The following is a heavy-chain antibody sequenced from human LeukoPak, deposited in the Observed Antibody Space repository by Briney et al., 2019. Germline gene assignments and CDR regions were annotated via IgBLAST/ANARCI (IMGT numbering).Heavy chain of an antibody. CDR3: AREPSKQHLDI. J-gene: IGHJ4*02. CDR2: TSSSSTYT. V-gene: IGHV3-11*06. D-gene: IGHD6-13*01. CDR1: GFTFSDYY. Sequence: PGGSLRLSCEASGFTFSDYYMTWIRQAPRKGLEWVSYTSSSSTYTNYADSVKGRFTVSRDNAKNSLYLQMNSLRAEDTAVYYCAREPSKQHLDIWGQGTLVTVSS.